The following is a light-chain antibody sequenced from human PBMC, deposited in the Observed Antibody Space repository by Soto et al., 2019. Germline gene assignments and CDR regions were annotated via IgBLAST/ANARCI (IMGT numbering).Light chain of an antibody. CDR3: QSYDSSLSAWV. J-gene: IGLJ3*02. Sequence: QCVLTQPPSVSGAPGQRVTISCTGSSGRIGAGYVVHWYQQLPGTAPKLLIYGDNNRPSGVPDRFSGSKSGTSASLAITGLQAEDEADYYCQSYDSSLSAWVFGGGTKVTAL. CDR1: SGRIGAGYV. V-gene: IGLV1-40*01. CDR2: GDN.